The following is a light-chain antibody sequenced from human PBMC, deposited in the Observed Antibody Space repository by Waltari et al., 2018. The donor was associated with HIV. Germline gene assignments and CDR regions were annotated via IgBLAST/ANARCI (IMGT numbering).Light chain of an antibody. CDR2: DAS. Sequence: EIVLTQSPDTLSLSPGERATLSCRASQNIRTYLAWYQQKPGQAPRLLISDASNRASGVPVRFSGSGSGTDFTLTISSLEPEDFAVYYCQQRRNWPPGVTFGPGTKVD. CDR3: QQRRNWPPGVT. V-gene: IGKV3-11*01. J-gene: IGKJ3*01. CDR1: QNIRTY.